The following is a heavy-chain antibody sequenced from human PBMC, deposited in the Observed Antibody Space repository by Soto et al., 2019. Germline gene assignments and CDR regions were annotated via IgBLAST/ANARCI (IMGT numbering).Heavy chain of an antibody. J-gene: IGHJ4*02. Sequence: PSETLSLTCGVSGASVSSGSYFWTWIRQPPGKGLEWIGYITDIGSTNYNPSLKSRAIISADTTKNHFSLNLKSVTAADTAVYYCARQRVAPAQYFFDYWGQGIPVTVSS. CDR1: GASVSSGSYF. V-gene: IGHV4-61*01. CDR2: ITDIGST. CDR3: ARQRVAPAQYFFDY. D-gene: IGHD2-2*01.